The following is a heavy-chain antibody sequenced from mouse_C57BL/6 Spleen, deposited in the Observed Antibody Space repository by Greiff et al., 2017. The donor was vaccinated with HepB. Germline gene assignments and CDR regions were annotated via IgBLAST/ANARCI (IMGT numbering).Heavy chain of an antibody. CDR2: IWAGGST. CDR3: ARAKYLARY. V-gene: IGHV2-9*02. J-gene: IGHJ2*01. Sequence: VKLVESGPGLVAPSQSLSITCTVYGYSLTRYGVHWVRQPPGKGLEWLGLIWAGGSTNYNWALMSRLSINIVNSKSLVFLIMNSLQTDETALYYCARAKYLARYWGQGTTLTVSS. CDR1: GYSLTRYG. D-gene: IGHD5-1*01.